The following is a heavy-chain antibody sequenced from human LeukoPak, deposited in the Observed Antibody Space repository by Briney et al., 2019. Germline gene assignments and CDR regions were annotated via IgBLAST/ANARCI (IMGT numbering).Heavy chain of an antibody. CDR2: IYYSGST. CDR3: ATSLRYFDWFGGMDV. D-gene: IGHD3-9*01. Sequence: SETLSLTCTVSGGSISSYYWSWIRQPPGKGLEWIGYIYYSGSTNYNPSLKSRVTISVDTSKNQFSLKLSSVTAADTAVYYWATSLRYFDWFGGMDVWGQGTTVTVSS. CDR1: GGSISSYY. V-gene: IGHV4-59*08. J-gene: IGHJ6*02.